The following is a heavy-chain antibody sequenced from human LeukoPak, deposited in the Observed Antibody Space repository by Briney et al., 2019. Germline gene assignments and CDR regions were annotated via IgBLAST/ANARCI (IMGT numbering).Heavy chain of an antibody. J-gene: IGHJ5*02. CDR1: GGSISSSSYY. CDR2: IYYSGST. CDR3: ARGGGSSPDWFDP. D-gene: IGHD3-16*01. Sequence: SETLSLTCTVSGGSISSSSYYWGGIRQPPGKGLEWIGSIYYSGSTYYNPSLKSRVTISVDTSKNQFSLKLSSVTAADTAVYYCARGGGSSPDWFDPWGQGTLVTVSS. V-gene: IGHV4-39*01.